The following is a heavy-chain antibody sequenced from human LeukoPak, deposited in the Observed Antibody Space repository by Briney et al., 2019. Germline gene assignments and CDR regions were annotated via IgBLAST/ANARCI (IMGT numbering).Heavy chain of an antibody. CDR3: ARHLAVAGWYNWFDP. CDR2: INHSGST. CDR1: GGSSSGYY. J-gene: IGHJ5*02. Sequence: SETLSLTCAVYGGSSSGYYWSWIRQPPGKGLEWIGEINHSGSTNYNPSLKSRVTISVDTSKNQFSLKLSSVTAADTAVYYCARHLAVAGWYNWFDPWGQGTLVTVSS. D-gene: IGHD6-19*01. V-gene: IGHV4-34*01.